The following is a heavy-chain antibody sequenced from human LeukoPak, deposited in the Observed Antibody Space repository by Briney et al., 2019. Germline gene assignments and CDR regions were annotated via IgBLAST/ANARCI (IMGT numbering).Heavy chain of an antibody. V-gene: IGHV4-4*07. J-gene: IGHJ5*01. Sequence: SETLSLTCTVSGDSINSYHWSWIRQPAGKGLEWIGRIHMSGSTNYNPSLRSRVAISMDNSKNQFSLKLKSVTAADTAVYYCARDDSSRDDSGGYHSGGRGPLVTISS. CDR3: ARDDSSRDDSGGYHS. CDR2: IHMSGST. D-gene: IGHD3-22*01. CDR1: GDSINSYH.